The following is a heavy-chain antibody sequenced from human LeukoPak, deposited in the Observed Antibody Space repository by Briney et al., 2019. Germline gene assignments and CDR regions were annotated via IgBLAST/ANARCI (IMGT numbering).Heavy chain of an antibody. D-gene: IGHD3-22*01. V-gene: IGHV4-39*07. CDR3: ARMGYYDSSGFFDY. CDR1: GDSINSGTYY. J-gene: IGHJ4*02. Sequence: SETLSLTCTVSGDSINSGTYYWGWIRQSPGKGLEWIGSIYYSGSTYYNPSLKSRVTISVDTSKKEFSLNVNSVTAADTAVYYCARMGYYDSSGFFDYWGQGTLVTVSS. CDR2: IYYSGST.